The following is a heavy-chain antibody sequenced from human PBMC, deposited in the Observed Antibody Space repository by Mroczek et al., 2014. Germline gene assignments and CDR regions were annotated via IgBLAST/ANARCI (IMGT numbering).Heavy chain of an antibody. D-gene: IGHD2-8*01. CDR1: GFTFSSYG. J-gene: IGHJ4*02. CDR2: IWYDGSNK. Sequence: GGVVQPGRSLRLSCAASGFTFSSYGMHWVRQAPGKGLEWVAVIWYDGSNKYYADSVKGRFTISRDNSKNTLYLQMNSLRAEDTAVYYCASAVFLAGVIDYWGQGTLVTVSS. V-gene: IGHV3-33*01. CDR3: ASAVFLAGVIDY.